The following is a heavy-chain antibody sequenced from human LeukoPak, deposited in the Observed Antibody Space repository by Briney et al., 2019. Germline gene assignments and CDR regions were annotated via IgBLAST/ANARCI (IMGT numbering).Heavy chain of an antibody. Sequence: VGSLRLSCAASGFSFSTYAMAWVRQAPGKGLEWVSAISGSGDKTYYADSVKGRFTISRDNSKNTLYLQMISLRAEDTAVYYCAKVKIFGVVISSDFDYWGQGTLVTVSS. J-gene: IGHJ4*02. CDR3: AKVKIFGVVISSDFDY. D-gene: IGHD3-3*01. V-gene: IGHV3-23*01. CDR1: GFSFSTYA. CDR2: ISGSGDKT.